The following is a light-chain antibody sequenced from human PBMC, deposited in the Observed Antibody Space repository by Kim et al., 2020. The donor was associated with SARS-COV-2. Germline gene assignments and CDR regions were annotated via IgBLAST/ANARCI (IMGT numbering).Light chain of an antibody. CDR3: QHYIRFPYT. CDR2: LAS. Sequence: ASVGDRVTITCRASQTISTWLAWYQQKPGKAPKLLLYLASTLESGVPSRFSGSGSGTEFTLTIDSLQPDDFATYYCQHYIRFPYTFGQGTKLEIK. J-gene: IGKJ2*01. CDR1: QTISTW. V-gene: IGKV1-5*03.